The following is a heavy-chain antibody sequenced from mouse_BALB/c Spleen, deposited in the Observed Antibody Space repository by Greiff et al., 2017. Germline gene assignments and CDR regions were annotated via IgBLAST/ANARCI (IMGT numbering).Heavy chain of an antibody. CDR2: ISYSGST. CDR3: ARELPYAMDY. V-gene: IGHV3-2*02. Sequence: VQLQQSGPGLVKPSQSLSLTCTVTGYSITSDYAWNWIRQFPGNKLEWMGYISYSGSTSYNPSLKSRISITRDTSKNQFFLQLNSVTTEDTATYYCARELPYAMDYWGQGTSVTVSS. J-gene: IGHJ4*01. CDR1: GYSITSDYA.